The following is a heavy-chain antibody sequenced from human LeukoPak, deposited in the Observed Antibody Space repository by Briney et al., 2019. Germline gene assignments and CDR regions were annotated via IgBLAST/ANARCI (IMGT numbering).Heavy chain of an antibody. V-gene: IGHV4-59*12. CDR2: IYYSGNT. J-gene: IGHJ4*02. CDR3: ARAPHFFDTSGSRYYFDS. Sequence: SETLSLTCAVSGGSINNYYWSWIRQPPGKGLEWIGSIYYSGNTYYNPSLMSRVTISVDTSKNQFSLHLSSVTAADTAVYYCARAPHFFDTSGSRYYFDSWGQGALVTVSS. CDR1: GGSINNYY. D-gene: IGHD3-22*01.